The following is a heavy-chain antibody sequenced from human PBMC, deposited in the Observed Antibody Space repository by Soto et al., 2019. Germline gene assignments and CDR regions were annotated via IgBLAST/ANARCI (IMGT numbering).Heavy chain of an antibody. J-gene: IGHJ4*02. V-gene: IGHV3-33*01. CDR1: GFTFSSHG. Sequence: QVQLVESGGGVVQPGRSLRLSCAASGFTFSSHGMHWVRQAPGKGLEWVAVIWYDGSNKYYADSVRGRFTISRDNPKNTLYLQMDSLRAEDTAVYYCARWGNWKVADYWGQGTLVTVSS. CDR2: IWYDGSNK. CDR3: ARWGNWKVADY. D-gene: IGHD1-1*01.